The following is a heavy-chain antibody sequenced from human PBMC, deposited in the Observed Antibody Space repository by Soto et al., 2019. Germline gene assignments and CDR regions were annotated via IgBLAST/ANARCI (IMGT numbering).Heavy chain of an antibody. CDR3: ASEYYYTMDV. V-gene: IGHV3-11*05. CDR1: GFTFRDYY. Sequence: QVQLVESGGGLVRPGGSLRLSCEASGFTFRDYYMTWFRQAPGKGLEWLSYIDSSTKYTNYADSVKGRFTISRDNAKNSLYLQMNSLRADDTAVYYCASEYYYTMDVWGQGTMVTVS. J-gene: IGHJ6*02. CDR2: IDSSTKYT.